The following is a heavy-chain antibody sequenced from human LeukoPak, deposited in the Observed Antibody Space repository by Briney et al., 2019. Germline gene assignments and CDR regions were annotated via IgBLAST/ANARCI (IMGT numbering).Heavy chain of an antibody. CDR3: ASIRGTFGY. CDR1: GFTFSDHF. D-gene: IGHD1-26*01. J-gene: IGHJ4*02. V-gene: IGHV3-72*01. Sequence: GGSLRLSCAASGFTFSDHFLDWVRQAPGKGLEWVGRTRNKANSYITEYAASVRGRFTISRDDSKNSLYLQMSSLKTDDTAMYYCASIRGTFGYWGQGTLITVSS. CDR2: TRNKANSYIT.